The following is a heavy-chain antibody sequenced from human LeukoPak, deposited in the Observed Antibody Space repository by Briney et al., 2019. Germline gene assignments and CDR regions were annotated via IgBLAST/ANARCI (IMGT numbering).Heavy chain of an antibody. Sequence: GGSLRLSCAASGFTFSDYNMRWIRQAPGKGLEWVSSISRSGSTKYYADSVKGRFTISRDNSKNTLYLQMNSLRAEDTAVYYCARRAGAYSHPYDYWGQGTLVTVSS. J-gene: IGHJ4*02. CDR1: GFTFSDYN. D-gene: IGHD4/OR15-4a*01. CDR2: ISRSGSTK. V-gene: IGHV3-11*01. CDR3: ARRAGAYSHPYDY.